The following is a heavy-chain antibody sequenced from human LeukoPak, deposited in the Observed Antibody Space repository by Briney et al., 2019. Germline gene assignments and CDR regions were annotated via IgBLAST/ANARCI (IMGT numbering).Heavy chain of an antibody. Sequence: GGSLRLSCAASGFTFSSYSMTWVRQAPGKGPEWVSYISGSSGHIYYADSVKGRFTISRDNAKNSLYLQMNSLRAEDTAVYYCARDFTYYDFWSGYYQKGVIDYWGQGTLVTVSS. CDR1: GFTFSSYS. J-gene: IGHJ4*02. D-gene: IGHD3-3*01. CDR3: ARDFTYYDFWSGYYQKGVIDY. V-gene: IGHV3-21*04. CDR2: ISGSSGHI.